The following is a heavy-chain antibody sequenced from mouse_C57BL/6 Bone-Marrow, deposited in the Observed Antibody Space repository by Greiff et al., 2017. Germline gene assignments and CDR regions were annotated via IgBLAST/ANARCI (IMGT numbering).Heavy chain of an antibody. D-gene: IGHD2-2*01. CDR3: AISLLIYYGFFDY. Sequence: EVKLMESGGGLVQPGGSLSLSCAASGFTFTDYYMSWVRQPPGKALEWLGFIRNKANGYTTEYSASVKGRFTISRDNSKSILYLQMNALRAEDSASYYCAISLLIYYGFFDYWGQGTTLTVSS. V-gene: IGHV7-3*01. J-gene: IGHJ2*01. CDR1: GFTFTDYY. CDR2: IRNKANGYTT.